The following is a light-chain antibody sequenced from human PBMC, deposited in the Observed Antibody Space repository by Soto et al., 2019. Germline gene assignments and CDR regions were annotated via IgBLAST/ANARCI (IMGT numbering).Light chain of an antibody. CDR3: QSYDSRLSGVI. CDR2: IND. Sequence: QSVLTQPPSVSGAPGQRVTISCTGGTSNIGSDYGVHWYQQLPGRAPRLLIYINDKRPSGVPDRLSGSKSGTSASLAITGLQAEDEADYYCQSYDSRLSGVIFGGGTKLTVL. CDR1: TSNIGSDYG. J-gene: IGLJ2*01. V-gene: IGLV1-40*01.